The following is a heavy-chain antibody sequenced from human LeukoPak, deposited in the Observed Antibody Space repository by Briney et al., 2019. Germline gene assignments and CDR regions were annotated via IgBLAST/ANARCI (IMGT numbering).Heavy chain of an antibody. D-gene: IGHD5-12*01. CDR2: IYSGGST. J-gene: IGHJ3*02. CDR1: GLTVSSKD. V-gene: IGHV3-53*01. Sequence: GGSLRLTCAASGLTVSSKDMSWVRQDPGKGLEWVSVIYSGGSTYYAESVKGRFTISRDNSKNTLYLQMNSLRAEDTAVYYCATLARYAFDIWGQGTMVTVSS. CDR3: ATLARYAFDI.